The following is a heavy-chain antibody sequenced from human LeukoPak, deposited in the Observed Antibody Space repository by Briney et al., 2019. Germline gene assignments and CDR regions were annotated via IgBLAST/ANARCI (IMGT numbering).Heavy chain of an antibody. CDR1: GGPISSSSYY. V-gene: IGHV4-39*07. J-gene: IGHJ4*02. Sequence: SETLSLTCTVSGGPISSSSYYWGWIRQPPGKGLEWIGSIYYSGSTYYNPSLKSRVTISVDTSKNQFSLKLSSVTAADTAVYYCARGRNMIVVVNKKNFDYWGQGTLVTVSS. D-gene: IGHD3-22*01. CDR3: ARGRNMIVVVNKKNFDY. CDR2: IYYSGST.